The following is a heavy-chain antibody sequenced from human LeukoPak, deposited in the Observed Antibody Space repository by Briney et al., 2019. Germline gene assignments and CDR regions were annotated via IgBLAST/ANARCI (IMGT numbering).Heavy chain of an antibody. CDR2: ISSSASTI. Sequence: GGSLRLSCAASGFIFNSYSMNWVRQAPGKGLEWVAYISSSASTIYYTDSVKGRFTISRDNSKNSLYLQMNSLRAEDTAVYYCARVHIDIDYWGQGTLVTVSS. CDR1: GFIFNSYS. CDR3: ARVHIDIDY. D-gene: IGHD2-21*01. V-gene: IGHV3-48*01. J-gene: IGHJ4*02.